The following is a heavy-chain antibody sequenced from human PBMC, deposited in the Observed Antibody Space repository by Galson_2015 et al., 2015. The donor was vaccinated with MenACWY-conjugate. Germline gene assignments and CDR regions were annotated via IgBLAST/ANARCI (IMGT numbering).Heavy chain of an antibody. D-gene: IGHD3-3*01. CDR1: GYSFPDYW. CDR3: GRHWGGAPLLEWHDDAFDL. V-gene: IGHV5-51*01. Sequence: QSGAEVKKPGESLTISCTASGYSFPDYWIGWVRQMPGKGLEWMGIFNPLNSDTRYSPSFQGQVTISVDKSVSTAYLQWSSLKASDTAMYYCGRHWGGAPLLEWHDDAFDLWGQGTFVTVSS. CDR2: FNPLNSDT. J-gene: IGHJ3*01.